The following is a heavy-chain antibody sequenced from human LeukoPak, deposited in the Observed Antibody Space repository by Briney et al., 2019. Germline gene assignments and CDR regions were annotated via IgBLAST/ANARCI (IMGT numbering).Heavy chain of an antibody. CDR2: INPSNGDT. V-gene: IGHV1-2*02. CDR1: GYTFSDYY. Sequence: ASVKVSCKASGYTFSDYYIHWVRQAPGQGLEWMAWINPSNGDTNYAQKFQGRVTMTRDTSISTAYMELSRLRSDDTAVYYCARLVVVTASIDYWGQGTLVTVSS. CDR3: ARLVVVTASIDY. J-gene: IGHJ4*02. D-gene: IGHD2-21*02.